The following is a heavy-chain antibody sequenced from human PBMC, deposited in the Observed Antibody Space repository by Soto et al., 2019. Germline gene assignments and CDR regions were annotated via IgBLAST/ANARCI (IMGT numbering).Heavy chain of an antibody. D-gene: IGHD4-17*01. CDR2: ISGSGGST. CDR1: GFTFSSYA. J-gene: IGHJ6*03. V-gene: IGHV3-23*01. Sequence: GGSLRLSCAASGFTFSSYAMSWVRQAPGKGLEWVSAISGSGGSTYYADSVKGRFTISRDNSKNTLFLKMTSLRAEDTAVFYFAKFPHGDYPEPPYYSYYMDVWGKGTTVTVSS. CDR3: AKFPHGDYPEPPYYSYYMDV.